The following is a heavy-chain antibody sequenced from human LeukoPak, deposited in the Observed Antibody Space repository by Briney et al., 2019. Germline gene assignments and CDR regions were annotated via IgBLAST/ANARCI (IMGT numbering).Heavy chain of an antibody. D-gene: IGHD6-13*01. CDR1: GGSISSFY. V-gene: IGHV4-59*01. CDR2: IYYSGST. J-gene: IGHJ4*02. CDR3: GRVVVAAAGTVDY. Sequence: PSETLSLTCTVSGGSISSFYWSWIRQPPGKGLEWIGYIYYSGSTNYNPSLESRVTISVDTSKNQFSLKLSSVTAADTAVYYCGRVVVAAAGTVDYWGQGTLVTVSS.